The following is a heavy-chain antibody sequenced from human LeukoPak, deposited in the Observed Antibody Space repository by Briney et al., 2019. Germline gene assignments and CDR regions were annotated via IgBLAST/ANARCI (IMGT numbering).Heavy chain of an antibody. V-gene: IGHV1-69*13. CDR2: IIPIFVTA. CDR1: GGTFSSYA. D-gene: IGHD3-9*01. Sequence: ASVKVSCMASGGTFSSYAISWVRQAPGQGLEWMGGIIPIFVTANYAQKFQGRVTITADESTSTAYMELSSLRSEDTAVYYCARDRELRYFDWSGAFDIWGQGTMVTVSS. J-gene: IGHJ3*02. CDR3: ARDRELRYFDWSGAFDI.